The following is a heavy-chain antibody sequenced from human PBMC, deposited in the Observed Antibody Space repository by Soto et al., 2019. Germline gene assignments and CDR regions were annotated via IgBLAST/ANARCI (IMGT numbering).Heavy chain of an antibody. CDR1: GLTLSDHY. D-gene: IGHD3-22*01. J-gene: IGHJ4*02. CDR2: SRDRAQGYSI. CDR3: VSATYFSDSSGYTRCLDF. Sequence: EVQLVESGGVLVQPGGSLRLSCAGSGLTLSDHYIDWVRQAPGKGLEWVGRSRDRAQGYSIAYAASVKGRFTTSRDESKNSVDLKMNSLKTEATAVYYCVSATYFSDSSGYTRCLDFLGQGSLVTVAS. V-gene: IGHV3-72*01.